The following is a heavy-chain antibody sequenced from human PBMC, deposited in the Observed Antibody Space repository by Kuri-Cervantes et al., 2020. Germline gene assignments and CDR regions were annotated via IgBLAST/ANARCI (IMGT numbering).Heavy chain of an antibody. CDR1: GGSISSGSYY. Sequence: SETLSLTCTVSGGSISSGSYYWSWIRQPAGKGLEWIGRIYTSGSTNYNPSLKSRVTISVDTSKNQFSLKLSSVTAADTAVYYCARENQLSKGYSSLEIDYWGQGTLVTVSS. V-gene: IGHV4-61*02. J-gene: IGHJ4*02. CDR2: IYTSGST. D-gene: IGHD2-15*01. CDR3: ARENQLSKGYSSLEIDY.